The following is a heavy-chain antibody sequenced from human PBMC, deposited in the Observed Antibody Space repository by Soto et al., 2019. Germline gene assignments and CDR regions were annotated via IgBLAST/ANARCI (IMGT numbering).Heavy chain of an antibody. CDR2: IYHSGST. J-gene: IGHJ6*03. CDR1: SGSISSSNW. V-gene: IGHV4-4*02. Sequence: SETLSLTCAVSSGSISSSNWWSWVRQPPGKGLEWIGEIYHSGSTNYNPSLKSRVTISVDKSKNQFSLKLSSVTAADTAVYYCARVGTVGGGYSKGKIYYYHMDVWGKGTTVTVSS. CDR3: ARVGTVGGGYSKGKIYYYHMDV. D-gene: IGHD4-4*01.